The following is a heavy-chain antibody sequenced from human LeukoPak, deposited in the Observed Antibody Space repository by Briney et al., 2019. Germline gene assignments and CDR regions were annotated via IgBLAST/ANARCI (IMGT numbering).Heavy chain of an antibody. CDR1: GGSISSYY. V-gene: IGHV4-59*01. CDR3: ARDYGGNSGYSYYGMDV. Sequence: SETLSLTCTVSGGSISSYYWSWIRQPPGKGLEWIGYIYYSGSINYNPSLKSRVTISVHTSKNQFSLKLSSVTAADAAVYYCARDYGGNSGYSYYGMDVWGQGTTVTVSS. D-gene: IGHD4-23*01. CDR2: IYYSGSI. J-gene: IGHJ6*02.